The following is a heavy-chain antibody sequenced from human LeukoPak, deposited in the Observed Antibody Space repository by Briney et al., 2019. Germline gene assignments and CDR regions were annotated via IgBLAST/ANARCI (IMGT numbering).Heavy chain of an antibody. D-gene: IGHD1-26*01. CDR2: ISGSGDTP. CDR1: GFSVNNNY. CDR3: ARILGSYWTPGYDY. V-gene: IGHV3-23*01. Sequence: GGSLRLSCAASGFSVNNNYMSWVRQAPGKGLEWVSGISGSGDTPYYADSVKGRFIISRDNSKSTLYLQMNSLRAEDTALYYCARILGSYWTPGYDYWGQGTLVTVSS. J-gene: IGHJ4*02.